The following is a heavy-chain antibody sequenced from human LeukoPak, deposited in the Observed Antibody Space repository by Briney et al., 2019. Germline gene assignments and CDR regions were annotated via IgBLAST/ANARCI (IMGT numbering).Heavy chain of an antibody. CDR2: ISWNSGSI. D-gene: IGHD3-3*01. Sequence: GRSLRLSCAASGFTFDDYAMHWVRQAPGKGLEWVSGISWNSGSIGYADSVKGRFTISRDNAKNSLYLQMNSLRAEDTALYYCAKDEYYDFWSGPGGFDYWGQGTLVTVSS. J-gene: IGHJ4*02. CDR3: AKDEYYDFWSGPGGFDY. V-gene: IGHV3-9*01. CDR1: GFTFDDYA.